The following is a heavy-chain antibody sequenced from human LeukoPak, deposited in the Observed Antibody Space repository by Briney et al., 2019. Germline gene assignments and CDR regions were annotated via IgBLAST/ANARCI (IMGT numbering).Heavy chain of an antibody. Sequence: SVKVSCKASGGTFSSYAISWVRQAPGQGLEWMGRIIPIFGTANYAQKFQGRVTITPDESTSTAYMELSSLRSEVTAVYYCARGSYYDSSGSLWGQGTLVTVSS. D-gene: IGHD3-22*01. CDR3: ARGSYYDSSGSL. CDR2: IIPIFGTA. J-gene: IGHJ4*02. CDR1: GGTFSSYA. V-gene: IGHV1-69*15.